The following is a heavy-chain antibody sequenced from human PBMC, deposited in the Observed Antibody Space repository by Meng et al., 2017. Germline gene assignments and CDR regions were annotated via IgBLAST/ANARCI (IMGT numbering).Heavy chain of an antibody. CDR3: AREGRVDFDY. CDR1: VSTFTRYA. Sequence: HVPLVATLSTLRRPGASLDVAFKATVSTFTRYAMNWVRQAPGQGLEWMGWINTKTGNPTYAQGFTGRFVFSLDTSVSTAYLQISSLKAEDTAVYYCAREGRVDFDYWGQGTLVTVSS. J-gene: IGHJ4*02. D-gene: IGHD1-26*01. CDR2: INTKTGNP. V-gene: IGHV7-4-1*02.